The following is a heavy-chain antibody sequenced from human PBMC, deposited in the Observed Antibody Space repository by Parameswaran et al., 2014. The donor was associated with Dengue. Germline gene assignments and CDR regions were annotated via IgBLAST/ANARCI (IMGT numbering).Heavy chain of an antibody. V-gene: IGHV4-31*02. D-gene: IGHD2-15*01. J-gene: IGHJ4*02. Sequence: VRQAPGKGLEWIGYIYYSGSTYYNPSLKSRVTISVDTSKNQFSLKLSSVTAADTAVYYCARDRGLLVLDYWGQGTLVTVSS. CDR2: IYYSGST. CDR3: ARDRGLLVLDY.